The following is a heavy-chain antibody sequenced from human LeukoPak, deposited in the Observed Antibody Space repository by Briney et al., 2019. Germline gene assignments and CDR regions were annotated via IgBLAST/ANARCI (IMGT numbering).Heavy chain of an antibody. CDR1: GYTFTGYY. J-gene: IGHJ6*02. D-gene: IGHD3-10*01. V-gene: IGHV1-2*02. CDR3: ARARGSGSNIAYYYYGMDV. Sequence: ASVKVSCKASGYTFTGYYMHWVRHAPGQGLEWMGWINPNSGGTNYAQKFQGRVTMTRDTSISTAYMELSRLRSDDTAVYYCARARGSGSNIAYYYYGMDVWGQGTTVTVSS. CDR2: INPNSGGT.